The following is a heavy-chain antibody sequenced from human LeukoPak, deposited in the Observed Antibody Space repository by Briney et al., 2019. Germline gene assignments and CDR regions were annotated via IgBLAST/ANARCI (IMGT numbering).Heavy chain of an antibody. Sequence: GGSLRLSCAASGFTFSNYWMTWVRQAPGKGLEWVANIKHDGSEDYYLDSVKGRFTISRDNAKSSMWLQMNSLRAEDTALYHCARTGGSRSDYWGQGTLVTVSS. CDR2: IKHDGSED. CDR1: GFTFSNYW. D-gene: IGHD2-15*01. V-gene: IGHV3-7*03. CDR3: ARTGGSRSDY. J-gene: IGHJ4*02.